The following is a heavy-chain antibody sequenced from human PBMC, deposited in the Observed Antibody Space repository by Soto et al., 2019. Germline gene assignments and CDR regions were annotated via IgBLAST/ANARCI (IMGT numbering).Heavy chain of an antibody. CDR3: ASRDPGTSVDY. V-gene: IGHV4-4*02. J-gene: IGHJ4*02. D-gene: IGHD1-7*01. CDR1: GGSFTSNNW. Sequence: QVQLQESGPGLVKPSGTLSLTCAVSGGSFTSNNWWTWVRQPPGQGLEWIGEIYGTGSTNYNPSLKSRVTISLDKSENQFSLKVTSLTAADTAVYYCASRDPGTSVDYWGQGTLVTVSS. CDR2: IYGTGST.